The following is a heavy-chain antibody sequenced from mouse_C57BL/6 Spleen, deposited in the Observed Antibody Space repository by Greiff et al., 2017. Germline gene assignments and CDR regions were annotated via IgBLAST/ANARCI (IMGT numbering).Heavy chain of an antibody. Sequence: VHLVESGAELVRPGASVTLSCKASGYTFTDYEMHWVKQTPVHGLEWIGAIDPETGGTAYNQKFKGKAILTADKSSSTAYMELRSLTSEDSAVYYCTSVFAYWGQGTLVTVSA. J-gene: IGHJ3*01. CDR1: GYTFTDYE. V-gene: IGHV1-15*01. CDR2: IDPETGGT. CDR3: TSVFAY.